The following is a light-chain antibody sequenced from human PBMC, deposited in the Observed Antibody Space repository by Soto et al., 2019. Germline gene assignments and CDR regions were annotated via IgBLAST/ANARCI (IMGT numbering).Light chain of an antibody. CDR3: QKFNTAPLT. CDR2: SAS. Sequence: DIQMTQSPSSLSASVGDRVTITCRASQDISVYLAWYQQKPGKVPKLLIYSASTLQSGVPSRFSGSGSGTDFTLTISSLQPEDVATYYCQKFNTAPLTFGQGTRMVIK. J-gene: IGKJ5*01. V-gene: IGKV1-27*01. CDR1: QDISVY.